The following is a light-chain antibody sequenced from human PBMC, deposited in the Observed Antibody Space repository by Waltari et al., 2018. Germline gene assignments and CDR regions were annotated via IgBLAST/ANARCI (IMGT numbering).Light chain of an antibody. J-gene: IGLJ3*02. CDR2: CNN. CDR1: SSNIGAGYD. V-gene: IGLV1-40*01. Sequence: QSVLTQPPSVSGAPGQRVTISCTGRSSNIGAGYDVHWFQQLPVTATKLLIYCNNQRPAGVPDRFFGSKSGTSASLAISGIQAGDEADYHCQSYDSSLSGAWVFGGGTKLTVL. CDR3: QSYDSSLSGAWV.